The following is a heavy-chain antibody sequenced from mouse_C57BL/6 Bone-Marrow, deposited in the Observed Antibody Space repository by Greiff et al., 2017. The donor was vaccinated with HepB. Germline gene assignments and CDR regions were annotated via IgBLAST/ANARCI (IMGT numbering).Heavy chain of an antibody. D-gene: IGHD4-1*01. J-gene: IGHJ3*01. CDR3: ARNYPSYWDWFAY. V-gene: IGHV2-2*01. CDR2: IWSGGST. Sequence: VKLQESGPGLVQPSQSLSITCTVSGFSLTSYGVHWVRQSPGKGLEWLGVIWSGGSTDYNAAFISRLSISKDNSKSQVFFKMNSLQADDTAIYYCARNYPSYWDWFAYWGQGTLVTVSA. CDR1: GFSLTSYG.